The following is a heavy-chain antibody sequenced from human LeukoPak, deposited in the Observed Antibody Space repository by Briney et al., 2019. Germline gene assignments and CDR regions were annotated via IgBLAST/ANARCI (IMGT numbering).Heavy chain of an antibody. CDR3: VRGMGYTAGIESSDD. Sequence: PGGSLRLSCIGSGFILSDHHMDWVRQAPGKGLEWVGRIRKRTNSYTTEYDASVRGRFIISRDDSKNSMFLQMSSLKTEDTARYYCVRGMGYTAGIESSDDWGQGTLVTVSS. CDR1: GFILSDHH. D-gene: IGHD5-18*01. V-gene: IGHV3-72*01. J-gene: IGHJ4*02. CDR2: IRKRTNSYTT.